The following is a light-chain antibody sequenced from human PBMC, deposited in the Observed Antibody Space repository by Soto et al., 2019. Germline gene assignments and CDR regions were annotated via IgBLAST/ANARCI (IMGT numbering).Light chain of an antibody. V-gene: IGLV1-47*02. CDR3: AAWDDSLSGYV. Sequence: QAVVTQPPSASGTPGQRVTISCSGSSSNIGSNYVYWYQQLPGTAPKLLIYSNNQRPSGVPDRFSGSKSGTSASLAISGLRSEDEADYYCAAWDDSLSGYVFGTGTMVTVL. J-gene: IGLJ1*01. CDR2: SNN. CDR1: SSNIGSNY.